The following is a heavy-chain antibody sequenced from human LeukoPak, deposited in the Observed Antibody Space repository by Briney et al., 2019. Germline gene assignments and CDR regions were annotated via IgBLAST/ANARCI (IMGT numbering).Heavy chain of an antibody. V-gene: IGHV4-39*01. J-gene: IGHJ4*02. CDR2: IYYSGSP. D-gene: IGHD3-16*01. CDR1: GVSIASESYY. Sequence: PSETLSLTCSVSGVSIASESYYWGWVRQAPGKGLEHIGSIYYSGSPYYNPSLKSRLTISVDMSKNQFSLKLTFVSAADTAVYYCARAGTGWGEFLDHWGQGALVTVSS. CDR3: ARAGTGWGEFLDH.